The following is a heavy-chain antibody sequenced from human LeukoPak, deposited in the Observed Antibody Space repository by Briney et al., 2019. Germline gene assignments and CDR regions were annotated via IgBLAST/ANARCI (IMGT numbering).Heavy chain of an antibody. CDR3: GRTDSRVYYLGTFDY. CDR1: GGSFSSADYY. D-gene: IGHD3-22*01. Sequence: PSETLSLTCTVSGGSFSSADYYWSWIRQPPGKGLEWIGYIYYSGSTYYNPFLKSRVTISIDTSKSQFSLKLSSVTAADTAVYYCGRTDSRVYYLGTFDYWGQGTLVTVSS. CDR2: IYYSGST. J-gene: IGHJ4*02. V-gene: IGHV4-30-4*01.